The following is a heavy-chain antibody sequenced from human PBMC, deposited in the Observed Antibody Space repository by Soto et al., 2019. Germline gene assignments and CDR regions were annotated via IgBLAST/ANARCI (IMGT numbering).Heavy chain of an antibody. V-gene: IGHV3-23*01. CDR2: LSGSSGTT. D-gene: IGHD1-20*01. J-gene: IGHJ6*02. Sequence: PGGSLRLSCAASGFTFSSYAMTWVRQAPGKGLEWVSTLSGSSGTTYDADFVKGRFTISRDNSKNTLYLQMNGLRADDTAIYYCAKELLTALYYGMDVWGQGTTVTVSS. CDR3: AKELLTALYYGMDV. CDR1: GFTFSSYA.